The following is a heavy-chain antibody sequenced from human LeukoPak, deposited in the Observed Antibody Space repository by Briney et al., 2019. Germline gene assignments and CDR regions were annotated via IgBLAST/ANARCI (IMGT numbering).Heavy chain of an antibody. CDR3: VGSSDSSSSYCVSRGCWFDP. J-gene: IGHJ5*02. D-gene: IGHD6-6*01. CDR2: ICGRCGST. CDR1: WFPLNNHA. V-gene: IGHV3-23*01. Sequence: GALRLPFSAPWFPLNNHAHGLVPPAPGEGPEWGSAICGRCGSTYYADSVKGRFTISRDNSKNTLYLQMNSLRAEDTAVYYCVGSSDSSSSYCVSRGCWFDPWGQGTLVTVSS.